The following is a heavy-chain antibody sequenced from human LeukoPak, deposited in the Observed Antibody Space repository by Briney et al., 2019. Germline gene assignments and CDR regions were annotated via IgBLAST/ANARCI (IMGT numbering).Heavy chain of an antibody. CDR1: GYTFTGYY. Sequence: ASVKVSCKASGYTFTGYYMHWVRQAPGQGLEWMGWMNPNSGNTGYAQKFQGRVTMTRDTSISTAYMELSSLRSEDTAVYYCARKSAEAFDYWGQGTLVTVSS. J-gene: IGHJ4*02. CDR3: ARKSAEAFDY. V-gene: IGHV1-8*02. CDR2: MNPNSGNT.